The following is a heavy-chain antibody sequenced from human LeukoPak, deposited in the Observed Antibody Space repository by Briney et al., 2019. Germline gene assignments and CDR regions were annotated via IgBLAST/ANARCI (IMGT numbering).Heavy chain of an antibody. CDR1: GFTFSSYA. V-gene: IGHV3-64*01. J-gene: IGHJ4*02. Sequence: GGSLRLSCAASGFTFSSYAMHWVRQAPGKGLEYVSAISSNGGSTYYANSVKGRFTISRDNCKNTLYLQMGSLRAEDMAVYYCARGEIVVVTAMLDYWGQGTLVTVSS. CDR2: ISSNGGST. D-gene: IGHD2-21*02. CDR3: ARGEIVVVTAMLDY.